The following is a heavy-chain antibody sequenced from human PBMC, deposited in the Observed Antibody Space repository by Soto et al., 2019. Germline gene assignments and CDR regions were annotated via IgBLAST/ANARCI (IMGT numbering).Heavy chain of an antibody. CDR2: IYYSGST. CDR1: GGSISSYY. Sequence: PSETLSLTCTVSGGSISSYYWSWIRQPPGKGLEWIGYIYYSGSTNYNPSLKSRVTISVDTSKNQFSLKLSSVTAADTAVYYCARVRHSDIVVVPAAMDLYYYGMDVWGQGTTVTVSS. J-gene: IGHJ6*02. V-gene: IGHV4-59*08. D-gene: IGHD2-2*01. CDR3: ARVRHSDIVVVPAAMDLYYYGMDV.